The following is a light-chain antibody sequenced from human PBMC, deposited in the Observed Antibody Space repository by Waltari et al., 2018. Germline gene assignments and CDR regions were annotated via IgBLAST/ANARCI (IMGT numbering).Light chain of an antibody. CDR1: QSVISD. V-gene: IGKV3-11*01. J-gene: IGKJ1*01. CDR3: QQRSNWPPAT. Sequence: EIVLTQSPATLSLSPGERTTLHCRASQSVISDLAWYQQKPGQAPRLLISYASNRATGIPARFSGSGSGTDFTLTISSREPEDFAVYYCQQRSNWPPATLGQGTKVEIK. CDR2: YAS.